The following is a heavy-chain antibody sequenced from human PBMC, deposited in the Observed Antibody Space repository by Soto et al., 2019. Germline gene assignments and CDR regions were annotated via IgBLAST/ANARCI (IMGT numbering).Heavy chain of an antibody. CDR1: GFTFSIYA. CDR2: IWYDGSKK. D-gene: IGHD3-22*01. Sequence: SGFTFSIYAMSWVRQAPGKGLEWVAVIWYDGSKKYYADSVKGRFTISRDNSKNTLYLQMNSLRAEDTAVFYCARESGDSSGYYSIDYWGQGTLVTVSS. V-gene: IGHV3-33*01. CDR3: ARESGDSSGYYSIDY. J-gene: IGHJ4*02.